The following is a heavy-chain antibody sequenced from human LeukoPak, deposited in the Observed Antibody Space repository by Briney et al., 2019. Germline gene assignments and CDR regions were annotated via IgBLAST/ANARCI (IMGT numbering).Heavy chain of an antibody. CDR2: IYYSGRT. J-gene: IGHJ4*02. D-gene: IGHD6-19*01. CDR1: GGSISSYF. V-gene: IGHV4-59*01. Sequence: SETPSLTCTVSGGSISSYFWSWIRQPPGKGPEWIGHIYYSGRTNYSPSLKSRVTISVDTSKNQFSLILSSVTAADTAVYYCARDRGSTAWYGEGYFDYWGQGILVTVSP. CDR3: ARDRGSTAWYGEGYFDY.